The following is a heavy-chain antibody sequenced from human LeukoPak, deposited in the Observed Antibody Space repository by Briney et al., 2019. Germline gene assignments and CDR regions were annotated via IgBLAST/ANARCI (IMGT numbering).Heavy chain of an antibody. Sequence: GASVKVSCKASGGTFSSYAISWVRQAPGQGLEWMGGIIPILGIANYAQKFQGRVTITADKSTSTAYMELSSLSSEDTAVYYCARDLVRSSGSYLGSYGMDVWGQGTTVTVSS. CDR1: GGTFSSYA. J-gene: IGHJ6*02. CDR2: IIPILGIA. D-gene: IGHD1-26*01. V-gene: IGHV1-69*10. CDR3: ARDLVRSSGSYLGSYGMDV.